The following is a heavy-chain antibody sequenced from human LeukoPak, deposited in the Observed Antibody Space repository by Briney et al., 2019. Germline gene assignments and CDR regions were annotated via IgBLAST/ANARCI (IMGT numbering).Heavy chain of an antibody. CDR2: VNHSGYT. Sequence: SETLSLTCDVSGVSFSTYYWSWIRQSPEKGLEWIGEVNHSGYTNYNPSLKGRVTISVDTPKNQFSLKLSSVTAADTAVYYCARQLYGSDYWGQGTLVTVSP. V-gene: IGHV4-34*01. J-gene: IGHJ4*02. D-gene: IGHD4-17*01. CDR1: GVSFSTYY. CDR3: ARQLYGSDY.